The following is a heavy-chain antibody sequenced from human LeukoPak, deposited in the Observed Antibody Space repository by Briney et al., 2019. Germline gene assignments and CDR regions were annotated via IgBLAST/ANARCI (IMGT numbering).Heavy chain of an antibody. CDR2: IYTSGST. V-gene: IGHV4-61*02. D-gene: IGHD1-26*01. Sequence: PSETLSLTCTVSGGSISSGGYYWSWIRQPPGKGLEWIGRIYTSGSTNYNPSLKSRVTISVDTSKNQFSLKLSSVTAADTAVYYCARVNSAHYYYYYMDVWGKGTTVTVSS. CDR1: GGSISSGGYY. CDR3: ARVNSAHYYYYYMDV. J-gene: IGHJ6*03.